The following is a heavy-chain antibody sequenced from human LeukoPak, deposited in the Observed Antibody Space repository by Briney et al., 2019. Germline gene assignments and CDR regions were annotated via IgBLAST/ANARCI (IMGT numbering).Heavy chain of an antibody. CDR1: GYSISSGYY. Sequence: SETLSLTCTVSGYSISSGYYWGWIRQPPGKGLEWIGSIYHSGSTYYNPSLKSRVTISVDTSKNQFSLKLSSVTAADTAVYYCARQPITIFGVTDAFDIWGQGTMVTVSS. CDR3: ARQPITIFGVTDAFDI. CDR2: IYHSGST. D-gene: IGHD3-3*01. J-gene: IGHJ3*02. V-gene: IGHV4-38-2*02.